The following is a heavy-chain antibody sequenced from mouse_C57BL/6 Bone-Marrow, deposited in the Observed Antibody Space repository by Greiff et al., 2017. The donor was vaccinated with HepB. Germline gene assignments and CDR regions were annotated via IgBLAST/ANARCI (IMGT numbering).Heavy chain of an antibody. CDR3: ASTVVPAY. D-gene: IGHD1-1*01. CDR2: IYPRSGNT. J-gene: IGHJ3*01. V-gene: IGHV1-81*01. Sequence: QVQLQQSGAELARPGASVKLSCKASGYTFTSYGISWVKQRTGQGLEWIGEIYPRSGNTYYNEKFKGKATLTADKSSSTAYMELRSLTSEDSAVYFCASTVVPAYWGQGTLVTVSA. CDR1: GYTFTSYG.